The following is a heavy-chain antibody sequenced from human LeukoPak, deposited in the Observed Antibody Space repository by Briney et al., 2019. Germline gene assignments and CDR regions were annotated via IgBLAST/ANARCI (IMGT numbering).Heavy chain of an antibody. CDR2: IYHSEST. Sequence: PSETLSLTCAVSGYSISRGYSWGWIRQPPEKGLEWIGNIYHSESTHYNPSPKSRVTISPDTSKNQFSLKLSSVTAADTAVYYCARFDHVWETHGMDAFDLWGQGTMVTVSS. D-gene: IGHD3-16*01. CDR1: GYSISRGYS. CDR3: ARFDHVWETHGMDAFDL. V-gene: IGHV4-38-2*01. J-gene: IGHJ3*01.